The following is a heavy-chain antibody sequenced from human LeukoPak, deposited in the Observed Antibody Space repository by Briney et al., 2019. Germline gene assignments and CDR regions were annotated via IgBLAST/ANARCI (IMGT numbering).Heavy chain of an antibody. CDR2: IYYSGYT. CDR3: ARTTMVRGTYYMDV. J-gene: IGHJ6*03. Sequence: SETLSLTCTVSGGSISSYYWSWIRQPPGKGLEWIGYIYYSGYTNYNPSLKSRVTISVDTSKNQFSLKMRSVTAADTAVYYCARTTMVRGTYYMDVWGKGTTVTISS. CDR1: GGSISSYY. D-gene: IGHD3-10*01. V-gene: IGHV4-59*12.